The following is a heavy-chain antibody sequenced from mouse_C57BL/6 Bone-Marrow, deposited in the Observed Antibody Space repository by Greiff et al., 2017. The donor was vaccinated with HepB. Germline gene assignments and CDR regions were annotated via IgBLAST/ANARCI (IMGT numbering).Heavy chain of an antibody. J-gene: IGHJ1*03. Sequence: EVKLMESGGGLVQPGGSMKLSCVASGFTFSNYWMNWVRQSPEKGLEWVAQIRLKSDNYATHYAESVKGRFTISRDDSKSSVYLQMNTLRAEDTGIYYCTGQGDNYYGGSEYWYFDVWGTGTTVTVSS. V-gene: IGHV6-3*01. D-gene: IGHD1-1*01. CDR3: TGQGDNYYGGSEYWYFDV. CDR2: IRLKSDNYAT. CDR1: GFTFSNYW.